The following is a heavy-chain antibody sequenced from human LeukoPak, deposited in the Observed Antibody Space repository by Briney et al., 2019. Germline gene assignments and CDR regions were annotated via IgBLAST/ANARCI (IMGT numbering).Heavy chain of an antibody. CDR1: GFTVSSNY. J-gene: IGHJ4*02. CDR2: IYSGGST. V-gene: IGHV3-66*01. CDR3: EGGATGLPEY. Sequence: PGGSLRLSCAASGFTVSSNYMSWVRQAPGKGLEWVSAIYSGGSTYYADSVKGRFTISRDNAKNTVYLQMNSLRDEDTAVYYCEGGATGLPEYWGQGSLVTVSS. D-gene: IGHD1-26*01.